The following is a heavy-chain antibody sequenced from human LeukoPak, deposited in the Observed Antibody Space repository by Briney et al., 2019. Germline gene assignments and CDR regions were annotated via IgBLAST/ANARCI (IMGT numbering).Heavy chain of an antibody. D-gene: IGHD2-2*01. CDR2: IYYSGST. CDR1: GGSISSSSYY. CDR3: ARHEIVVVPAALDY. Sequence: SETLSLTCTVSGGSISSSSYYWSWIRQPPGKGLEWIGHIYYSGSTNYNPSLKSRVTISVDTSKNQFSLKLSSVTAADTAVYYCARHEIVVVPAALDYWGQGTLVTVSS. V-gene: IGHV4-61*05. J-gene: IGHJ4*02.